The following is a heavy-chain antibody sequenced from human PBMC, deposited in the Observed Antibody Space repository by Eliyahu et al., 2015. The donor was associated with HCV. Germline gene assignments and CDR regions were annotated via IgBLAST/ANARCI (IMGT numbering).Heavy chain of an antibody. J-gene: IGHJ4*02. CDR2: IYWDDEK. V-gene: IGHV2-5*02. CDR3: AYRPPPTYDTLYFDS. CDR1: GFSLTSSGVG. D-gene: IGHD3-3*01. Sequence: QITLKESGPTLVKPTQTLTLTCTFSGFSLTSSGVGVAWIRQPPGKALEWLAMIYWDDEKRYRPSLKNRLTISKDTSKNQVVLTMTNMDPVDTATYYCAYRPPPTYDTLYFDSWGQGTLVTVSS.